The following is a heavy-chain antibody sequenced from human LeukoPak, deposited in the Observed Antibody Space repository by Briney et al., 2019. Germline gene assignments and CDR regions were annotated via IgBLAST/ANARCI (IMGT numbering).Heavy chain of an antibody. CDR2: IIPILGIA. Sequence: SVKVSCKASGGTFSSYANSWVRQAPGQGLEWMGRIIPILGIANYAQKFQGRVTITADKSTSTAYMELSSLRSEDTAVYYCARAVDYYDSSGYYSYFDYWGQGTLVTVSS. CDR1: GGTFSSYA. V-gene: IGHV1-69*04. J-gene: IGHJ4*02. D-gene: IGHD3-22*01. CDR3: ARAVDYYDSSGYYSYFDY.